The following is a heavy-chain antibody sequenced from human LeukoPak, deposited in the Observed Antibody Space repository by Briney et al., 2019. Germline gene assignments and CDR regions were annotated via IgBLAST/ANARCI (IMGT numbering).Heavy chain of an antibody. V-gene: IGHV4-59*01. J-gene: IGHJ3*02. D-gene: IGHD4-17*01. CDR2: IYYSGST. Sequence: SETLSLTCTVSGGSISSYYWSWIRQPPGKGLEWIGYIYYSGSTNYNPSLKSRVTISVDTSKNQFSLKLSSVTAADTAVYYCAYYGDYGEDAFDIWGQGTMVTVSS. CDR1: GGSISSYY. CDR3: AYYGDYGEDAFDI.